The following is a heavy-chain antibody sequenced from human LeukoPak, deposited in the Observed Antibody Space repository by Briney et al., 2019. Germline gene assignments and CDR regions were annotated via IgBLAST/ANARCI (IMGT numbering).Heavy chain of an antibody. D-gene: IGHD3-10*01. CDR1: GYTFTNYY. J-gene: IGHJ3*02. CDR3: ARVRITMVRGVIISNAFDI. V-gene: IGHV1-2*02. CDR2: INPGGGGT. Sequence: GAPVKLSCKASGYTFTNYYIHWVRQAPGQGLEWMGMINPGGGGTAYAQKFQGRVTMTRDTSISTAYMELSRLRSDDTAVYYCARVRITMVRGVIISNAFDIWGQGTMVTVSS.